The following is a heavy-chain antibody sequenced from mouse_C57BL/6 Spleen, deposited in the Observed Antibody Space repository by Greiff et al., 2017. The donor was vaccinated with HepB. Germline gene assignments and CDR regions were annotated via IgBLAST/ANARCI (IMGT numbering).Heavy chain of an antibody. V-gene: IGHV1-82*01. CDR2: IYPGDGDT. Sequence: VQLQQSGPELVKPGASVKISCKASGYAFSSSWMNWVKQRPGKGLEWIGRIYPGDGDTNYNGKFKGKATLTADKSSSTAYMQLSSLTSEDSAVYFCARGTGLLPAMDYWGQGTSVTVPS. J-gene: IGHJ4*01. CDR1: GYAFSSSW. CDR3: ARGTGLLPAMDY. D-gene: IGHD2-3*01.